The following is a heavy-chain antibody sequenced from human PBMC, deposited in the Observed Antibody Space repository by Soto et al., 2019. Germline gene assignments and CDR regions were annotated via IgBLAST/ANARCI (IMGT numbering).Heavy chain of an antibody. J-gene: IGHJ5*02. CDR1: GFTFSSYG. Sequence: GGSLRLSCAASGFTFSSYGMHWVRQAPGKGLEWVAVISYDGSNKYYADSVKGRFTISRDNSKNTLYLQMNSLRAEDTAVYYCAKDRSDSSGYYPAWGQGTLVTVSS. CDR2: ISYDGSNK. V-gene: IGHV3-30*18. CDR3: AKDRSDSSGYYPA. D-gene: IGHD3-22*01.